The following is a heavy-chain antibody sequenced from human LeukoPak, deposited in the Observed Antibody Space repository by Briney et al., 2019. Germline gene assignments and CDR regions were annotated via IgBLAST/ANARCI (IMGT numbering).Heavy chain of an antibody. J-gene: IGHJ3*02. CDR3: AKVLGYSGYDSGAFDI. CDR1: GFTFDDYA. CDR2: ISWNSGSI. D-gene: IGHD5-12*01. Sequence: GGSLRLSCAASGFTFDDYAMHWVRQAPGKGLEWVSGISWNSGSIGYADSVKGRFTISRDNAKNSLYLQMNSLRAEDTALYYCAKVLGYSGYDSGAFDIWGQGTMVTVSP. V-gene: IGHV3-9*01.